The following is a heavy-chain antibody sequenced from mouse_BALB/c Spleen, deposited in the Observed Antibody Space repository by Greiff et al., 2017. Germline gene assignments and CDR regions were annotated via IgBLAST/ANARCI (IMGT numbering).Heavy chain of an antibody. V-gene: IGHV5-6-4*01. Sequence: EVMLVESGGGLVKPGGSLKLSCAASGFTFSSYTMSWVRQTPEKRLEWVATISSGGSYTYYPDSVKGRFTISRDNAKNTLYLQMSSLKSEDTAMYYCTRDDYFDYWGQGTTLTVSS. CDR2: ISSGGSYT. CDR3: TRDDYFDY. J-gene: IGHJ2*01. CDR1: GFTFSSYT.